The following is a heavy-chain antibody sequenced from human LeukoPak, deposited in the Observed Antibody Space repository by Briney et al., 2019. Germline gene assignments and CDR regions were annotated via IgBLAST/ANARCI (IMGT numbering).Heavy chain of an antibody. CDR2: INHSGST. J-gene: IGHJ4*02. CDR3: ASGPAAMLDY. Sequence: SETLSLTCAVYGGSFSGYYWSWIRQPPGKGLEWIGEINHSGSTNYNPSLKSRVTISVDTSKNQFSLKLSSVTAADTAVYYCASGPAAMLDYWGQGTLVTVSS. D-gene: IGHD2-2*01. CDR1: GGSFSGYY. V-gene: IGHV4-34*01.